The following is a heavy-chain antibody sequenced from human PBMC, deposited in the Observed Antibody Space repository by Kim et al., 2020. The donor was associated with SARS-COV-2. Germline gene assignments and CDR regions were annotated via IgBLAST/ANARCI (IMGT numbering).Heavy chain of an antibody. CDR3: ARDEGYCSGGSCNWDY. Sequence: GGSLRLSCAASGFTFSSYSMNWVRQAPGKGLEWVSSISSSSSYIYYADSVKGRFTISRDNAKNSLYLQMNSLRAEDTAVYYCARDEGYCSGGSCNWDYWGQGTLVTVSS. J-gene: IGHJ4*02. CDR1: GFTFSSYS. V-gene: IGHV3-21*01. D-gene: IGHD2-15*01. CDR2: ISSSSSYI.